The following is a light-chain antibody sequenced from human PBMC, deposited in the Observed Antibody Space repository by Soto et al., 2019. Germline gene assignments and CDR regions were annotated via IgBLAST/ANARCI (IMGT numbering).Light chain of an antibody. V-gene: IGLV2-8*01. Sequence: QSALTQPPSASGSPGQSLTISCTGTTSDVGAFDYVSWYQQHPGKAPKLIIYEVTKRPSGVPDRFSGSKSGNTASLTVSGLQADDADDYHCSSDAGSYNLVFGGGTQLTVL. J-gene: IGLJ3*02. CDR1: TSDVGAFDY. CDR3: SSDAGSYNLV. CDR2: EVT.